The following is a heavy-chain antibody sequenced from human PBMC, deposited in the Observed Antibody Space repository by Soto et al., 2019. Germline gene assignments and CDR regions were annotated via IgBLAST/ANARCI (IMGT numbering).Heavy chain of an antibody. CDR3: VRDPMGRGDPHSYGMDV. J-gene: IGHJ6*02. V-gene: IGHV1-2*02. CDR2: VNPKSGGT. D-gene: IGHD3-16*01. CDR1: GYNFIDFY. Sequence: ASVKVSCKASGYNFIDFYVHWVRQAPGQGLEWMGWVNPKSGGTFYAQRFQGRVTMSRDTSINTAYMELSGLRSDDTAVYYCVRDPMGRGDPHSYGMDVWGQATTVTVSS.